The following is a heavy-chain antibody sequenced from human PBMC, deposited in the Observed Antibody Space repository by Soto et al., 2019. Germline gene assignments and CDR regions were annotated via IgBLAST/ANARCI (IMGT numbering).Heavy chain of an antibody. CDR3: ARDVAAAGTSPLDY. D-gene: IGHD6-13*01. J-gene: IGHJ4*02. V-gene: IGHV3-21*01. Sequence: GGSLRLSCAASGFTFSRYSMNWVRQAPGKGLEWVSSISSSSSYIYYADSVKGRFTISRDNAKNSLYLQMNSLRAEDTAVYYCARDVAAAGTSPLDYWGQGTLVTVSS. CDR2: ISSSSSYI. CDR1: GFTFSRYS.